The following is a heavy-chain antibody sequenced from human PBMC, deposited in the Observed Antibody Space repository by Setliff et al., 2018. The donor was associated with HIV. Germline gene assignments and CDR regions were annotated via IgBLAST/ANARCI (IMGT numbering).Heavy chain of an antibody. J-gene: IGHJ2*01. CDR2: ITSYNGNT. V-gene: IGHV1-18*01. CDR3: ARDHHSGRGSNFPWYSDL. CDR1: GYTFIRYG. D-gene: IGHD1-26*01. Sequence: ASVKVSCKASGYTFIRYGISWVRQAPGQGLEWMGWITSYNGNTNYAKKFKGRVTMTTDTSTSIAYMELKSLRSEDTAVYYCARDHHSGRGSNFPWYSDLWGRGTLVTVSS.